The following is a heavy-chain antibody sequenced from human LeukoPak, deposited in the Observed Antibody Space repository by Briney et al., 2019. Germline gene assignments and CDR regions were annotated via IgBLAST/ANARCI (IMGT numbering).Heavy chain of an antibody. CDR3: AKWNSYYYYMDV. J-gene: IGHJ6*03. V-gene: IGHV4-59*01. CDR2: IYYSGST. CDR1: GGSISSYY. Sequence: SETLSLTCTVFGGSISSYYWSWIRQPPGKGLEWIGYIYYSGSTNYNPSLKSRVTISVDTSKNQFSLKLSSVTAADTAVYYCAKWNSYYYYMDVWGKGTTVTVSS. D-gene: IGHD1-1*01.